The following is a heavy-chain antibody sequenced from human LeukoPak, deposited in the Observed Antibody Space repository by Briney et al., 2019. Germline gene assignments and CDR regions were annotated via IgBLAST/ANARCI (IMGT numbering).Heavy chain of an antibody. Sequence: GASVKVSCKPSGYTFSLYGINWVRQAPGEGLEWMGWISGYNGHANYAQKFQGRVTLTTDASTNTVYMELRSLRSDDTAVYYCARAWLRRKYYYYMDVWGKGTTVTVSS. D-gene: IGHD5-12*01. CDR2: ISGYNGHA. CDR1: GYTFSLYG. V-gene: IGHV1-18*01. J-gene: IGHJ6*03. CDR3: ARAWLRRKYYYYMDV.